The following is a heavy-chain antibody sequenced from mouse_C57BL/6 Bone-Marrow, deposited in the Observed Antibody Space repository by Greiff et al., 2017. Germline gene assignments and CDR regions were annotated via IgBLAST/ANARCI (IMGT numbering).Heavy chain of an antibody. J-gene: IGHJ4*01. CDR2: IDPSDSYT. V-gene: IGHV1-59*01. CDR3: ARWDGYDAMDY. Sequence: VQLQQPGAELVRPGTSVKLSCKASGYTFTSYWLHWVKQRPGQGLEWIGVIDPSDSYTKYNQKFKGKATLTVDTSSSTAYMQLSSLTSEDSAVYYCARWDGYDAMDYWGQGTSVTVAS. CDR1: GYTFTSYW. D-gene: IGHD2-3*01.